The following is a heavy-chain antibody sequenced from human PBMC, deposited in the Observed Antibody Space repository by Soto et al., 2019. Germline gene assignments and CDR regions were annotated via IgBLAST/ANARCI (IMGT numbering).Heavy chain of an antibody. CDR1: GFSMTSPGMS. D-gene: IGHD1-20*01. CDR3: ARSIRGPRKFNGMDV. CDR2: IERDDDDK. J-gene: IGHJ6*02. Sequence: SGPTLVNPTETLPLTCTFSGFSMTSPGMSVSWIRQPPGRALEWLALIERDDDDKYYSTSLKTRLTISKDTRKNQVVLTMANMDPADTATYYCARSIRGPRKFNGMDVWGQGT. V-gene: IGHV2-70*13.